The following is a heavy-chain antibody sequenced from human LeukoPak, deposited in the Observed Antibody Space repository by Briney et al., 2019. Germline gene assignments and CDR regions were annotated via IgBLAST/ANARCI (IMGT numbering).Heavy chain of an antibody. CDR3: AKSGDSSSWYEDAFDI. Sequence: PGGSLRLSCAASGFTFSSYAMTWVRQAPGKGLEWVSVISGSGDNTYHADSVKGRFTISRDNSKNTLYLQMNSLRAEDTAVYYCAKSGDSSSWYEDAFDIWGQGTMVTVSS. J-gene: IGHJ3*02. CDR2: ISGSGDNT. D-gene: IGHD6-13*01. CDR1: GFTFSSYA. V-gene: IGHV3-23*01.